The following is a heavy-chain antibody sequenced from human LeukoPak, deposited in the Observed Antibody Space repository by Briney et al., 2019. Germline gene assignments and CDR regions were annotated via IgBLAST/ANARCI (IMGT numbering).Heavy chain of an antibody. CDR3: AAELRSGYFVGAFDI. D-gene: IGHD3-3*01. CDR1: GFTFSSYW. CDR2: IKQDVSEK. V-gene: IGHV3-7*01. J-gene: IGHJ3*02. Sequence: GGSLRLSCAASGFTFSSYWMSWVRQAPGKGLEWVANIKQDVSEKYYVDSVKGRFTISRDNAKNSLYLQMNSLRAEDTAVYYCAAELRSGYFVGAFDIWGQGTMVTVSS.